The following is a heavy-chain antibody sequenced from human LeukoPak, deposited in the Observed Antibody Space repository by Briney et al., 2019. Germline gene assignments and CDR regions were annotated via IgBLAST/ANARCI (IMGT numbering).Heavy chain of an antibody. J-gene: IGHJ4*02. D-gene: IGHD4-23*01. CDR1: GFTFSSYA. Sequence: GGSLRLTCAASGFTFSSYAMSWVRQAPGKGLEWVSTISGSGGITHYADSVKGRFTIPRDNSKNTLYLQMNSLRAEDTAVYYCAKTGYGGNGYFDYWGQGTLVTVSS. V-gene: IGHV3-23*01. CDR3: AKTGYGGNGYFDY. CDR2: ISGSGGIT.